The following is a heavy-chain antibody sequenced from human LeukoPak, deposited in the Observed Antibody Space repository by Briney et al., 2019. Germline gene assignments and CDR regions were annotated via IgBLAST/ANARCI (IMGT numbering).Heavy chain of an antibody. V-gene: IGHV4-59*01. D-gene: IGHD4-17*01. CDR2: IYYSGST. CDR3: ARFYGGYYYYGMDV. Sequence: PSETLSLTCTVSGGSISSYYWSWIRQPPGKGLEWIGYIYYSGSTNYNPSLKSRVTISVDTSKNQFSLKLSSVTAADTAVYYCARFYGGYYYYGMDVWGQGTTVTVSS. CDR1: GGSISSYY. J-gene: IGHJ6*02.